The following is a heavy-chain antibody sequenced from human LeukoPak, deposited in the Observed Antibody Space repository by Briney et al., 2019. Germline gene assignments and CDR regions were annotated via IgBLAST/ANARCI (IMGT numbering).Heavy chain of an antibody. D-gene: IGHD2-2*01. J-gene: IGHJ4*02. V-gene: IGHV1-46*01. CDR2: INPSGGST. CDR3: ARESAAVHCSSTSCPTRGYDY. CDR1: GYTFTSYY. Sequence: ASVTVSCKASGYTFTSYYMHWVRQAPGQGLEWMGIINPSGGSTSYAQEFQGRVTMTRDMSTSTVYMELSSLRSEDTAVYYCARESAAVHCSSTSCPTRGYDYWGQGTLVTVSS.